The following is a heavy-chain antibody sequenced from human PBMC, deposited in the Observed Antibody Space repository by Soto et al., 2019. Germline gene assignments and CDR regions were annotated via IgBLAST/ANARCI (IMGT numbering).Heavy chain of an antibody. CDR3: ARENDLIWGGYAFGY. CDR1: DSSMSPYY. Sequence: QVQLQESGPRLVKPSETLSLTCSVSDSSMSPYYWTWFRQAPGKGLEWIGHLLYRGTATYNPALKGRVTISLDTSKKQVSLKLSSVIAADTAVYYCARENDLIWGGYAFGYWGPGTLVTVSS. D-gene: IGHD3-16*01. V-gene: IGHV4-59*01. CDR2: LLYRGTA. J-gene: IGHJ3*01.